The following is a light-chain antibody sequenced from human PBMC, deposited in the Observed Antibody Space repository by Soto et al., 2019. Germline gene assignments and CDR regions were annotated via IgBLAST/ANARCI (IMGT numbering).Light chain of an antibody. Sequence: QSALTQPRSVSGSPGQSVTISCTGTSSDVGGYNYVSWYQQHPGKAHKLMIYDVSKRPSGVPDRFSGSKSGNTASLTISGLQAADEADYYCCSYAGSYTLVFGGGTKLTVL. CDR3: CSYAGSYTLV. CDR1: SSDVGGYNY. CDR2: DVS. J-gene: IGLJ2*01. V-gene: IGLV2-11*01.